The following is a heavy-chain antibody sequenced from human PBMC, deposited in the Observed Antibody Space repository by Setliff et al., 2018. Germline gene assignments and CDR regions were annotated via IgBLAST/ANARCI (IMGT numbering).Heavy chain of an antibody. Sequence: SETLSLTCAVYGGSFSGYYWSWIRQPPGKRLEWIGEIIHSGSTNYNPSLKSRVTISMDTSKNQFSLKLSSVTAADTAAYYCASLYYYDSSGYYYSRDYWGQGTLVTVS. D-gene: IGHD3-22*01. CDR1: GGSFSGYY. CDR3: ASLYYYDSSGYYYSRDY. V-gene: IGHV4-34*12. CDR2: IIHSGST. J-gene: IGHJ4*02.